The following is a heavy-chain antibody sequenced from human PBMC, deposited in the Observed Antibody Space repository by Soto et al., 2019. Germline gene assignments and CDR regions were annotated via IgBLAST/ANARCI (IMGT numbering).Heavy chain of an antibody. CDR3: ARGPTFTPDYFDY. V-gene: IGHV4-34*01. CDR2: INHSGST. J-gene: IGHJ4*02. Sequence: PSETLSLTCAVYGGSFSGYYWSWIRQPPGKGLEWIGEINHSGSTNYNPSLKSRVTISVDTSKNQFSLKLSSVTAADTAVYYCARGPTFTPDYFDYWGQGNLVTVSS. CDR1: GGSFSGYY.